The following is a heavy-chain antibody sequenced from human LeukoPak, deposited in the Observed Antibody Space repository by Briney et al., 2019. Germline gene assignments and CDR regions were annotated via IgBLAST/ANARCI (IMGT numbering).Heavy chain of an antibody. V-gene: IGHV3-23*01. D-gene: IGHD3-22*01. CDR1: GFTFSSYA. CDR3: ARVLPVGYSSGYFFGY. J-gene: IGHJ4*02. Sequence: PGGSLRLSCAASGFTFSSYAMSWVRQAPGKGLEWVSGISDNGGRTYYADSVKGRFTISRDNSKNTLYLQMNSLRAEDTAVYYCARVLPVGYSSGYFFGYWGQGTLVTVSS. CDR2: ISDNGGRT.